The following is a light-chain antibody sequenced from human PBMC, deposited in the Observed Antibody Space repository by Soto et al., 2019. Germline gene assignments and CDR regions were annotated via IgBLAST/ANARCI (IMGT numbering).Light chain of an antibody. CDR1: SGDIGSYNR. V-gene: IGLV2-14*01. CDR2: EVT. Sequence: QSALTQPASVSGSPGQSITISCTGTSGDIGSYNRVSWYQQHPGKAPKLIIYEVTDRPSGVSNRFSGSKSGNTASLTISGLQAEDEADYYCAAWDDRLNDLVFGGGTKLTVL. J-gene: IGLJ2*01. CDR3: AAWDDRLNDLV.